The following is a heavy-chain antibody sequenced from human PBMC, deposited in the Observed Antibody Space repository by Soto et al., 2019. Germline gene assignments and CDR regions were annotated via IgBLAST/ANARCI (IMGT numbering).Heavy chain of an antibody. V-gene: IGHV1-18*01. CDR1: GYTFTSYG. CDR3: ARTIAFGGVIVDSYYFDY. Sequence: QVQLVQSGAEVKKPGASVKVSCKASGYTFTSYGISWVRQAPGQGLEWMGWTSAYNGNTNYAQKLQGRVTMTTDTSTSTAYMELRSLRSDDTAVYYCARTIAFGGVIVDSYYFDYWGQGTLVTVSS. D-gene: IGHD3-16*02. CDR2: TSAYNGNT. J-gene: IGHJ4*02.